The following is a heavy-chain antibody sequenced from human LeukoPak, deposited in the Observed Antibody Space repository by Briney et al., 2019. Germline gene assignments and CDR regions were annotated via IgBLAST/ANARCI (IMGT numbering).Heavy chain of an antibody. Sequence: ASVKVSCKTSGYTFTGYYMNWVRQAPGQGPEWMGWINPNSGDTNYAQKFKGRVTMTRDTSISTAYMELSSLRSDDTAVYYCTRDLGVDTTMIFFDFWGQGTLVTVSS. J-gene: IGHJ4*02. D-gene: IGHD5-18*01. CDR1: GYTFTGYY. CDR3: TRDLGVDTTMIFFDF. V-gene: IGHV1-2*02. CDR2: INPNSGDT.